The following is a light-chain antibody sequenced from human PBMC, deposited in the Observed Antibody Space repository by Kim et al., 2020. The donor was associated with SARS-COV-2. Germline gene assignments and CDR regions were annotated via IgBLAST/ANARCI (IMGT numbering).Light chain of an antibody. V-gene: IGKV1-5*03. J-gene: IGKJ2*01. CDR1: ENIGTW. Sequence: SASVGDRVTITFRASENIGTWLAWYQQKPGRAPSLLIYLASTLESGVPSRFSGTGSGTEFSLSITSLQPDDFATYYCQHYSRFPYTFGQGTKLEIK. CDR3: QHYSRFPYT. CDR2: LAS.